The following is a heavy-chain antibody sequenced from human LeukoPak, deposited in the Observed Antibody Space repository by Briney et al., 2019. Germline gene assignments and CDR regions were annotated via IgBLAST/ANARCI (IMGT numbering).Heavy chain of an antibody. D-gene: IGHD5-24*01. CDR1: GYTFTDYY. Sequence: ASVKISCKVSGYTFTDYYMHWVRQAPGKGLEWMGLVDPEDGETIYAEKFQGRVTITADTSTDTAYMELSSLRSEDTAVYYCATLPRPRWLPPQGYWGQGTLVTVSS. V-gene: IGHV1-69-2*01. CDR3: ATLPRPRWLPPQGY. CDR2: VDPEDGET. J-gene: IGHJ4*02.